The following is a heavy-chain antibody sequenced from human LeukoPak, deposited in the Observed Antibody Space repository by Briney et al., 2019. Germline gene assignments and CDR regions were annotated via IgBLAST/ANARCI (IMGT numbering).Heavy chain of an antibody. Sequence: GESLKISCKGSGYSFTSYWISRVRQMPGKGLEWMGRIDPSDSYTKYSPSFQGHVTISGDESISTAYLQWSSLKASDTAMYYCARRFLGELPDMDVWGQGTTVTVSS. D-gene: IGHD1-26*01. CDR3: ARRFLGELPDMDV. V-gene: IGHV5-10-1*01. CDR2: IDPSDSYT. J-gene: IGHJ6*02. CDR1: GYSFTSYW.